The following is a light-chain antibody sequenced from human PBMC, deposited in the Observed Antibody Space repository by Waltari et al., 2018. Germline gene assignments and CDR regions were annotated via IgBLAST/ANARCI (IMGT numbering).Light chain of an antibody. V-gene: IGKV3-20*01. Sequence: ELVLTQSPGTLPLSPGERATPSCRASQSVSNNFLNWYQQKPGQAPRLLIYGASSRATGIPDRFSGSGSGTDFTLTISRLEPEDFAVYYCQQYDSIVLTFGGGTKVEI. CDR1: QSVSNNF. CDR2: GAS. CDR3: QQYDSIVLT. J-gene: IGKJ4*01.